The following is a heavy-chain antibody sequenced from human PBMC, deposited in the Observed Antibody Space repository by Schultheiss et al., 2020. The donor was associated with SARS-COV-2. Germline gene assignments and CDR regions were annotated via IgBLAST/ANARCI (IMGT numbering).Heavy chain of an antibody. J-gene: IGHJ6*02. Sequence: SETLSLTCTVSGGSISSYYWSWIRQPPGKGLEWVASIYHSGSTNYSPSLKSRVTISVDTSKNQFSLKLSSVTAADTAVYYCARLRLTLRYLLHSTYYYRLDVWGQGTTVTVSS. CDR1: GGSISSYY. V-gene: IGHV4-59*08. D-gene: IGHD3-9*01. CDR3: ARLRLTLRYLLHSTYYYRLDV. CDR2: IYHSGST.